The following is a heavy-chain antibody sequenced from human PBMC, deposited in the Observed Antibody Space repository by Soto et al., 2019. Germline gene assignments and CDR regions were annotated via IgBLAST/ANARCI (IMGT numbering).Heavy chain of an antibody. CDR3: ASRDPGTSVDY. V-gene: IGHV4-4*02. D-gene: IGHD1-7*01. CDR1: GGSFTSNNW. J-gene: IGHJ4*02. Sequence: QVQLQESGPGLVKPSGTLSLTCAVSGGSFTSNNWWTWVRQPPGQGLEWIGEIYRTGSTNYNPSRESRVTISLDKSEKQCSLKVTSLTAADTAVYYCASRDPGTSVDYWGQGTLVTVSS. CDR2: IYRTGST.